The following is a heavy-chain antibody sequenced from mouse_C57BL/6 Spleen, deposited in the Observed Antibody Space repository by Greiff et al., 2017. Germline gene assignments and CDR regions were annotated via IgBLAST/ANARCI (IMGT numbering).Heavy chain of an antibody. J-gene: IGHJ4*01. V-gene: IGHV1-52*01. D-gene: IGHD2-2*01. Sequence: VKLQQPGAELVRPGSSVKLSCKASGYTFTSYWMHWVKQRPIQGLEWIGNIDPSDSETHYNQKFKDKATLTVAKSSSTAYMQLSSLTSEDSAVYYCASGSYYAMDYWGQGTLVTVSS. CDR3: ASGSYYAMDY. CDR1: GYTFTSYW. CDR2: IDPSDSET.